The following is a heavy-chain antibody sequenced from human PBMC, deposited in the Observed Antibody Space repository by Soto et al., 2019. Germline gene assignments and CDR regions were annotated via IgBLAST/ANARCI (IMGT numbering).Heavy chain of an antibody. Sequence: ASVKVSCKASGYTYTSYGISWVRQAPGQGLERMGWISAYNGSTNYAQKLQGRVTMTTDTSTSTAYKELRSLRSDDTAVYYCAXVESXXPXAKVSYMDVWGQGXXVT. CDR2: ISAYNGST. CDR1: GYTYTSYG. CDR3: AXVESXXPXAKVSYMDV. V-gene: IGHV1-18*01. J-gene: IGHJ6*03. D-gene: IGHD2-2*01.